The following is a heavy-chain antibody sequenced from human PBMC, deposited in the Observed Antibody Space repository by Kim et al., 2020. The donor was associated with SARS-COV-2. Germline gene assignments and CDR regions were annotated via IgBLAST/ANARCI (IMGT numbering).Heavy chain of an antibody. D-gene: IGHD4-4*01. CDR3: ARDVLPYSNRDY. CDR1: GYTFTGYY. V-gene: IGHV1-2*06. J-gene: IGHJ4*02. CDR2: INPNSGGT. Sequence: ASVKVSCKASGYTFTGYYMHWVRQAPGQGLEWMGRINPNSGGTNYAQKFQGRVTMTRDTSISTAYMELSRLRSDDTAVYYCARDVLPYSNRDYWGQGTLVTVSS.